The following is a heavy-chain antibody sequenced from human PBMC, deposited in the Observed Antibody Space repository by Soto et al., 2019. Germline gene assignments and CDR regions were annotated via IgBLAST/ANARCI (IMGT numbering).Heavy chain of an antibody. CDR2: IKQDGSEK. CDR3: ASPSLAAAGFSAV. Sequence: HPGGSLRLSCAASGFTFSSYWMSWVRQAPGKGLEWVANIKQDGSEKYYVDSVKGRFTISRDNAKNSLYLQMNSLRAEDTAVYYCASPSLAAAGFSAVWGQGTTVTVSS. J-gene: IGHJ6*02. CDR1: GFTFSSYW. D-gene: IGHD6-13*01. V-gene: IGHV3-7*01.